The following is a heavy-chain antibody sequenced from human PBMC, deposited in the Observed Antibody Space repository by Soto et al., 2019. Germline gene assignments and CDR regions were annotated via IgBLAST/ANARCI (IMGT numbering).Heavy chain of an antibody. CDR3: ASSLEMTINWFDP. V-gene: IGHV4-34*01. CDR2: INHSGST. Sequence: PSETLSLTCAVYGGSFSGYYWSWIRQPPGKGLEWIGEINHSGSTNYNPSLKSRVTISVDTSKNQFSLKLSSVTAADTAVYYCASSLEMTINWFDPWGQGTLVTVS. D-gene: IGHD4-17*01. J-gene: IGHJ5*02. CDR1: GGSFSGYY.